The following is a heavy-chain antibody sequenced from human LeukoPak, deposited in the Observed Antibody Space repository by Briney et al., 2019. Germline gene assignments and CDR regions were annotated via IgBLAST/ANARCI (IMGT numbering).Heavy chain of an antibody. Sequence: SETLSLTCAVYGGSFSGYYWSWIRQPPGKGLEWIGEINHSGSTNYNPSLKSRVTISVDTSKNQFSLKLSSVTAADMAVYYCAKHYGRSDYWGQGTLVTVSS. J-gene: IGHJ4*02. D-gene: IGHD4-17*01. CDR1: GGSFSGYY. CDR3: AKHYGRSDY. CDR2: INHSGST. V-gene: IGHV4-34*01.